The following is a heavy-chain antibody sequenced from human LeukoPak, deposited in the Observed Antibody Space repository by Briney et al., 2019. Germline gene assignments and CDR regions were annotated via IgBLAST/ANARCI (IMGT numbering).Heavy chain of an antibody. D-gene: IGHD3-16*02. Sequence: GGSLRLSCAASGFTVSSNYMSWVRQAPGKGLEWVSVIYSGGSTYYADSVKGRFTISRDNSKNTLYLQMNSLRAEDTAVYYCARDGGALSQYSYMDVWGKGTTVTISS. V-gene: IGHV3-53*01. CDR2: IYSGGST. CDR3: ARDGGALSQYSYMDV. J-gene: IGHJ6*03. CDR1: GFTVSSNY.